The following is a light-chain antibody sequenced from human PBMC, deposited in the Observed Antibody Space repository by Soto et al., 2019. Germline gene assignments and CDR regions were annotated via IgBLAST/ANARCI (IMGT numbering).Light chain of an antibody. J-gene: IGKJ2*01. CDR3: QHYGASPPFT. V-gene: IGKV3-20*01. Sequence: IVLTQSPATLSLSPGEGATLSCRASQNVSDRYLAWYQRIPGKAPRLLIFGSYSRPTGIPDRFSGSGSGTDFTLTISRLEPADFAVYYCQHYGASPPFTFGQGTRV. CDR2: GSY. CDR1: QNVSDRY.